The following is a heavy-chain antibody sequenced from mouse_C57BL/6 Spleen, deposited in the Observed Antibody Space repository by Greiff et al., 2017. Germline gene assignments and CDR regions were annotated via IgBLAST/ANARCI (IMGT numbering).Heavy chain of an antibody. V-gene: IGHV1-15*01. CDR2: IDPETGGT. CDR1: GYTFTDYE. Sequence: VQLQQSGAELVRPGASVTLSCKASGYTFTDYEMHWVKQTPVHGLEWIGAIDPETGGTAYNQKFKGKAILTADKSSSTAYMELRSLTSEDSAVSYCTRGDYYGSSYVGFAYWGQGTLVTVSA. J-gene: IGHJ3*01. CDR3: TRGDYYGSSYVGFAY. D-gene: IGHD1-1*01.